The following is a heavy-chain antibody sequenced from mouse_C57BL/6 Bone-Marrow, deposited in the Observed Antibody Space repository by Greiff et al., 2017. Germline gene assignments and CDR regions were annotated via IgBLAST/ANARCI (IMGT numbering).Heavy chain of an antibody. CDR3: ARPYYSNYWYVDV. J-gene: IGHJ1*03. Sequence: QVQLKQPGAELVKPGASVTMSCKASGYTFTSYWITWVKQRPGQGLEWIGDIYPGSGSNNYNEKFKSKATLTVDTSASTAYMQHSSLTSEDSAGYYCARPYYSNYWYVDVWGTGTTVTVSS. D-gene: IGHD2-5*01. CDR2: IYPGSGSN. V-gene: IGHV1-55*01. CDR1: GYTFTSYW.